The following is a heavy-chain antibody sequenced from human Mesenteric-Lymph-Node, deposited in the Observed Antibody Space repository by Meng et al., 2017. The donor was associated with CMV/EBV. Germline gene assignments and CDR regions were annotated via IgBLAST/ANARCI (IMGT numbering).Heavy chain of an antibody. V-gene: IGHV4-59*12. Sequence: GSLRLSCSVSGASISSNYWSWIRQPPGKGLEWIGYIYYSGSTFHNPSLRSRVTMSVDTSKNQFSLKLNSVTAADTAVYYCARDQGYYYAMDVWGQGTTVTVSS. CDR1: GASISSNY. J-gene: IGHJ6*02. CDR3: ARDQGYYYAMDV. CDR2: IYYSGST.